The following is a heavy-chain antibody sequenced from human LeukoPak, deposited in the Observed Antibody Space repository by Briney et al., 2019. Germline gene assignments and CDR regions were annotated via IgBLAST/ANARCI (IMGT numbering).Heavy chain of an antibody. CDR3: ATLLKVLDGSRGWFDP. CDR2: TYYRSKWYN. V-gene: IGHV6-1*01. Sequence: SQTLSLTCAISGDSVSSNSAAWNWIRQSPSRGLEWLGRTYYRSKWYNDYAVSVKSRITINPDTSKNQFSLQLNSVTPEDTAVYYRATLLKVLDGSRGWFDPWGQGTLVTVSP. D-gene: IGHD3-10*01. CDR1: GDSVSSNSAA. J-gene: IGHJ5*02.